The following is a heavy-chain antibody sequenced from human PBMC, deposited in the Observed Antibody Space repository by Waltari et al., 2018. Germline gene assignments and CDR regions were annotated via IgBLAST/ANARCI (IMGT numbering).Heavy chain of an antibody. CDR3: ARREDFYDTSGHYSVAFDY. CDR1: GYDFTSYA. CDR2: INTNTRNP. D-gene: IGHD3-22*01. J-gene: IGHJ4*02. Sequence: QVQLVQSGSELKKPGALVKVSCKSSGYDFTSYAINWVRQAPGQGLEWMGWINTNTRNPTYAQGFTGRFVFSLDTSVSTAYLQISSLKAEDTAVYYCARREDFYDTSGHYSVAFDYRGQGTLVTVSS. V-gene: IGHV7-4-1*02.